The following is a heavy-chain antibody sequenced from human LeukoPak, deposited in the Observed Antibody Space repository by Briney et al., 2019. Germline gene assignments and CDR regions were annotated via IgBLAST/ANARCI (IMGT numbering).Heavy chain of an antibody. CDR2: INAGNGNT. V-gene: IGHV1-3*01. J-gene: IGHJ4*02. D-gene: IGHD5-24*01. CDR1: GYTFTSYA. CDR3: ARDWRDALDY. Sequence: ASVKVSCTASGYTFTSYAMHWVRQAPGQRLEWMGWINAGNGNTKYSQKFQGRVTITADESTSTAYMELSSLRSEDTAVYYCARDWRDALDYWGQGTLVTVSS.